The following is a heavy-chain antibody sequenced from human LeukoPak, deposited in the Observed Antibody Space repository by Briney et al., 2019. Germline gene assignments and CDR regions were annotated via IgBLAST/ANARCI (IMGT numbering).Heavy chain of an antibody. J-gene: IGHJ5*02. CDR3: ARGYGSGSHGWFDP. Sequence: ASVKVSCKASGYTFTSYYMHWVRQAPGQGLEWMGWMNPNSGNTGYAQKFQGRVTITRNTSISTAYMELSSLRSEDTAVYYCARGYGSGSHGWFDPWGQGTLVTVSS. V-gene: IGHV1-8*03. CDR1: GYTFTSYY. CDR2: MNPNSGNT. D-gene: IGHD3-10*01.